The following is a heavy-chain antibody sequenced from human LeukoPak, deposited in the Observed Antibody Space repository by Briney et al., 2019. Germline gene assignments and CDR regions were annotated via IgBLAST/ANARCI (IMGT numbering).Heavy chain of an antibody. CDR3: ARDQAGYGHNPSFFDY. CDR2: FYTSGST. Sequence: SETLSLTCTVSGGSISSYYWSWIRQPPGKELEWFGRFYTSGSTNYNPSLKSRVTISLDTSKNQFSLKLRSVTAADTAIYYCARDQAGYGHNPSFFDYWGQGTLVTVSS. J-gene: IGHJ4*02. D-gene: IGHD5-18*01. V-gene: IGHV4-4*07. CDR1: GGSISSYY.